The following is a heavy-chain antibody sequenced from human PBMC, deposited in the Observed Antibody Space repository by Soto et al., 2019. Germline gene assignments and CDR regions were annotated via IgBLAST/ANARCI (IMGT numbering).Heavy chain of an antibody. CDR3: ARGPRSGSYSVDGFDV. V-gene: IGHV4-4*02. D-gene: IGHD1-26*01. Sequence: ETLSLTCVVSGACLSTSNWWSWVRQAPVKGLEWIGEIYHTGSASYSPSLKSRLSMSIDKSKNQFSLRLTDVTAADTAKYYCARGPRSGSYSVDGFDVWGQGTLVTVSS. CDR2: IYHTGSA. CDR1: GACLSTSNW. J-gene: IGHJ3*01.